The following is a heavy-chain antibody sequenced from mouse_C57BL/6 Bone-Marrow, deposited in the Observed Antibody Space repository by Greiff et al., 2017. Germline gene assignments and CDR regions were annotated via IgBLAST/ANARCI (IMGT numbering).Heavy chain of an antibody. CDR1: GFTFSDYG. CDR3: ARVYGEGFAY. CDR2: ISSGSSTI. D-gene: IGHD1-1*02. Sequence: EVQGVESGGGLVKPGGSLKLSCAASGFTFSDYGMHWVRQAPEKGLEWVAYISSGSSTIYYADTVKGRFTISRDNAKNTLFLQMTKLGSEDAAIYYCARVYGEGFAYWGQGTLVTVSA. J-gene: IGHJ3*01. V-gene: IGHV5-17*01.